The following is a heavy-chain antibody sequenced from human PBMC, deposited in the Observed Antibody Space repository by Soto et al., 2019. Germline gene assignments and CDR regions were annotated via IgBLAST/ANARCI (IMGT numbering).Heavy chain of an antibody. D-gene: IGHD2-21*02. CDR3: ARARVYCGGDCYFVSFDY. CDR1: GFTFSSYS. Sequence: GGSLRLSCAASGFTFSSYSMNWVRQAPGKGLEWVSSISSSSSYIYYADSVKGRFTISRDNAKNSLYLQMNSLRAEDTAVYYCARARVYCGGDCYFVSFDYWGQGTLVTVSS. J-gene: IGHJ4*02. CDR2: ISSSSSYI. V-gene: IGHV3-21*01.